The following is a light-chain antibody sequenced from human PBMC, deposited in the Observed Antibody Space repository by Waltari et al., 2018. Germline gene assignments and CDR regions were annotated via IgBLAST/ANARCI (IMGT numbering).Light chain of an antibody. V-gene: IGLV2-8*01. CDR3: SSYGGRQNLT. J-gene: IGLJ2*01. CDR2: DVI. Sequence: QSALTQPPSASGSPGQSVTISCTGTSSDVGGHNSVSWYQQHPGKAPKLMIYDVIKRPSGVPYRFSGSKSGNTASLTVSGLQAEDEADYYCSSYGGRQNLTFGGGTRLTVL. CDR1: SSDVGGHNS.